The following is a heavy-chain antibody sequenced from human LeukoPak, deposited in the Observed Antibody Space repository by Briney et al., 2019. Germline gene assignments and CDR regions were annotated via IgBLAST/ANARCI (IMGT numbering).Heavy chain of an antibody. V-gene: IGHV4-34*01. CDR1: GGSFSGYY. CDR3: ARVTWVRYFDY. J-gene: IGHJ4*02. CDR2: IYHSGST. D-gene: IGHD5-18*01. Sequence: SETLSLTCAVYGGSFSGYYWSWIRQPPGKGLEWIGSIYHSGSTYYNPSLKGRVTTSVDTSKNQFSLKLSSVTAADTAVYYCARVTWVRYFDYWGQGTLVTVSS.